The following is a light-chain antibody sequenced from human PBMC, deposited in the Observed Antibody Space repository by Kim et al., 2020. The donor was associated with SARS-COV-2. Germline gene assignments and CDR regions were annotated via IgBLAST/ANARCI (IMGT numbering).Light chain of an antibody. J-gene: IGLJ3*02. V-gene: IGLV1-47*01. CDR1: SSNIGSNY. CDR3: ATWDDSLSGWV. CDR2: RNN. Sequence: ELTQPPSASGTPGQRVTVSCSGSSSNIGSNYVYWYQQLPGTAPKLLIYRNNQRPSGVPDRFSGSKSGTSASLAISGLRSEDEADYYCATWDDSLSGWVFGGGTQLTVL.